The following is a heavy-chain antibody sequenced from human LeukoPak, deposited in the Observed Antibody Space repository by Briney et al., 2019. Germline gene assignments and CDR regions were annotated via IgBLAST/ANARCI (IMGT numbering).Heavy chain of an antibody. V-gene: IGHV4-61*02. J-gene: IGHJ4*02. Sequence: PSETLSLTCTGSGGSISSGSYYWSWIRQPAGKGLEWIGRIYTSGSTNYNPSLKSRVTISVDTSKNQFSLKLSSVTAADTAVYYCARVVYCGGDCYSDYFDYWGQGTLVTVSS. D-gene: IGHD2-21*02. CDR2: IYTSGST. CDR1: GGSISSGSYY. CDR3: ARVVYCGGDCYSDYFDY.